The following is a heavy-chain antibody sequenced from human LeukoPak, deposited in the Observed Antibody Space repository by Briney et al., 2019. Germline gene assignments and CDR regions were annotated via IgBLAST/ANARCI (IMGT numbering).Heavy chain of an antibody. CDR2: TYYRPKWYN. Sequence: SQTLSLTCAISGDSVSSNSAAWNWIRQSPSRGLEWLGRTYYRPKWYNDYAVSVKSRITINPDTSKNQFSLQLNSVTPEDTAVYYCARDRVGSSWRDYYYYGMDVWGQGTTVTVSS. CDR3: ARDRVGSSWRDYYYYGMDV. D-gene: IGHD6-13*01. V-gene: IGHV6-1*01. CDR1: GDSVSSNSAA. J-gene: IGHJ6*02.